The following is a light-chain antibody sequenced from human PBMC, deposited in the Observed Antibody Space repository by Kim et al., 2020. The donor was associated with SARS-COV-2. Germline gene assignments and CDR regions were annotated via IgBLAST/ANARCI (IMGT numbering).Light chain of an antibody. CDR3: QQYYSTPLT. V-gene: IGKV4-1*01. Sequence: DIVMTQSPDSLAVSLGERATINCKSSQSVLYRSNNKNYLAWYQQKPGQPPKLRIYWASTRESGVPDRFSGSGSGTDFPLTISSLQAEDVAVYYCQQYYSTPLTFGQGTKVDIK. CDR2: WAS. J-gene: IGKJ1*01. CDR1: QSVLYRSNNKNY.